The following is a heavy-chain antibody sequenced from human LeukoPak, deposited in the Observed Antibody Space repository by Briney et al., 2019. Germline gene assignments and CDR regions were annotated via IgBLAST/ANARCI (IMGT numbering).Heavy chain of an antibody. CDR2: IVVGSGNT. J-gene: IGHJ4*02. D-gene: IGHD2-15*01. Sequence: SVKVSCKASGFTFTSSAMQWVRQARGQRLEWVGWIVVGSGNTNYAQKFQERVTITRDMSTSTAYMELSSLRSEDTAVYYCARALEDCSGGSCYSGIDYWGQGTLVTVPS. CDR3: ARALEDCSGGSCYSGIDY. CDR1: GFTFTSSA. V-gene: IGHV1-58*02.